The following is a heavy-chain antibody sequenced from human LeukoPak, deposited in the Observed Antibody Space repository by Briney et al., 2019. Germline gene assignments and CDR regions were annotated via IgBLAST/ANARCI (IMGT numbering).Heavy chain of an antibody. CDR1: GGSFSGYY. V-gene: IGHV4-34*01. CDR2: INHSGST. J-gene: IGHJ4*02. CDR3: ARGPIRGRFDY. Sequence: PSETLSLTCAVYGGSFSGYYWSWIRQPPGKGLEWIREINHSGSTNYNPSLKSRVTISVDTSKNQFSLKLSSVTAADTAVYYCARGPIRGRFDYWGQGTLVTVSS. D-gene: IGHD3-10*01.